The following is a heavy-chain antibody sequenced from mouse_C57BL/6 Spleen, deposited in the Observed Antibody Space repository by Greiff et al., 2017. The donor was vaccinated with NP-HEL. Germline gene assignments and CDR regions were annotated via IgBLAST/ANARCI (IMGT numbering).Heavy chain of an antibody. D-gene: IGHD1-1*01. CDR3: ARAFITTAYWYFDV. J-gene: IGHJ1*03. CDR2: INPSNGGT. Sequence: QVQLQQPGTELVKPGASVKLSCKASGYTFTSYWMHWVKQRPGQGLEWIGNINPSNGGTNYNEKFKSKATLTVDKSSSTAYMQLSSLTSEDSAVYYCARAFITTAYWYFDVWGTGTTVTVSS. CDR1: GYTFTSYW. V-gene: IGHV1-53*01.